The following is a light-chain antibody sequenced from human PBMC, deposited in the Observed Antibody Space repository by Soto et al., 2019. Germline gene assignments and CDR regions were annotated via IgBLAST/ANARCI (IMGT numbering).Light chain of an antibody. CDR2: DVS. Sequence: QSALTQPRSVSGSPGQSVTISCTGTSSDVGFYTYVSWYQQHPGKAPKLMIYDVSKRPSGVPDRFSGSKSGNTASLTISGLQAEDEADYYCCSYAGSYTSAFGGGTKLTDL. V-gene: IGLV2-11*01. CDR3: CSYAGSYTSA. CDR1: SSDVGFYTY. J-gene: IGLJ2*01.